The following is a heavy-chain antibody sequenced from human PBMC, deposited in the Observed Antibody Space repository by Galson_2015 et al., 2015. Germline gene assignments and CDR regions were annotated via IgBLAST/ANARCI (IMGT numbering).Heavy chain of an antibody. CDR2: IYSAGST. CDR1: GFTVSSNY. D-gene: IGHD1-26*01. CDR3: ARDLRYSGSYYDY. Sequence: SLRLSCAVSGFTVSSNYMSWVRQSPGKGLEWVSVIYSAGSTYYADSVKGRFTISRDISKNTLYLQMNSLRAEDTAVYHCARDLRYSGSYYDYWGQGTLVTVSS. V-gene: IGHV3-53*01. J-gene: IGHJ4*02.